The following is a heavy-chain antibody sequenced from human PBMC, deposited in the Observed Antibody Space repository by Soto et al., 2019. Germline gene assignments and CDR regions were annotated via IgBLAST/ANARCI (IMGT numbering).Heavy chain of an antibody. Sequence: ETLSLTCTVSGGSISSSSYYWGWIRQPPGKGLEWIGSIYYSGSTYYNPSLKSRVTISVDTSKNQFSLKLSSVTAADTAVYYCARHGGDFWSGYYFSWFDPWGQGTLVTVSS. J-gene: IGHJ5*02. CDR1: GGSISSSSYY. D-gene: IGHD3-3*01. V-gene: IGHV4-39*01. CDR3: ARHGGDFWSGYYFSWFDP. CDR2: IYYSGST.